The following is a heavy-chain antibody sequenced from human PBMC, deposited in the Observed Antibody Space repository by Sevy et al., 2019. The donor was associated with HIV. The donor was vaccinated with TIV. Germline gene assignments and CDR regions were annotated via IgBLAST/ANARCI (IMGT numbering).Heavy chain of an antibody. J-gene: IGHJ6*02. Sequence: ASVKVSCKASGYTFTSYAINWVRQATGQGLAWMGWLNPNSGNTGYAQKFQGRVTMTRNTSISTAYMELSSMRSEDTAVYYCARGAARDPYYYYYGMDVWGQGTTVTVSS. CDR1: GYTFTSYA. CDR2: LNPNSGNT. D-gene: IGHD5-18*01. CDR3: ARGAARDPYYYYYGMDV. V-gene: IGHV1-8*01.